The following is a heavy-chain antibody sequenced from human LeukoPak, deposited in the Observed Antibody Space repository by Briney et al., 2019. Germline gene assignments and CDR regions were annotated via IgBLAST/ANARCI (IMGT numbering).Heavy chain of an antibody. V-gene: IGHV4-59*01. CDR1: GDSISSYY. CDR2: IYYSGIT. Sequence: SETLSFTCTVSGDSISSYYWSWIRQPPGKGLEWIAYIYYSGITNYNPSLKSRVTISVDTSKNQFSLKLSSVTAADTAVYYCARDQYGDYDYDYWGQGTLVTVSS. J-gene: IGHJ4*02. CDR3: ARDQYGDYDYDY. D-gene: IGHD4-17*01.